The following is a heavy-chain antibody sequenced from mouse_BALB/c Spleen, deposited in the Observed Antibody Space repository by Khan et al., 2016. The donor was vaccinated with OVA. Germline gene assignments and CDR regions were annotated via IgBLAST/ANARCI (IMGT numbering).Heavy chain of an antibody. CDR3: AREGNYYFDY. D-gene: IGHD2-1*01. Sequence: EVQLQESGPELVKPGASVTISCKASGYSFTGYNMNWVKQRNGKSLEWIGNIDPYFGDTSYNQTFKVNATLTVDKSSSTTYMQLKSLTSEYAAVYYCAREGNYYFDYWGQGTTLTVSS. CDR1: GYSFTGYN. CDR2: IDPYFGDT. V-gene: IGHV1-39*01. J-gene: IGHJ2*01.